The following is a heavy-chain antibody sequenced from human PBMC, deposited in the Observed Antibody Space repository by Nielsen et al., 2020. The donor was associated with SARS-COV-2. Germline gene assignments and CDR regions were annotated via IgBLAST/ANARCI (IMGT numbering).Heavy chain of an antibody. CDR1: GFTFSSYG. Sequence: GGSLRLSCAASGFTFSSYGMHWVRQAPGKGLEWVAFIRYDGSNKYYADSVKGRFTISRDNSKNTLYLQMNSLRAEDTALYYCARDYSSGWFSFDYLGQGTLVTVSS. D-gene: IGHD6-19*01. CDR3: ARDYSSGWFSFDY. V-gene: IGHV3-30*02. CDR2: IRYDGSNK. J-gene: IGHJ4*02.